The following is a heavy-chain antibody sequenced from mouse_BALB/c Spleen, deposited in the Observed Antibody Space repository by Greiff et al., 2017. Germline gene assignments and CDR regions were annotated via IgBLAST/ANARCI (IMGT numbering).Heavy chain of an antibody. CDR2: IYPGDGDT. D-gene: IGHD2-1*01. V-gene: IGHV1-82*01. CDR3: ARYGTGGNYVGAMDY. Sequence: QVQLQQSGPELVKPGASVKISCKASGYAFSSSWMNWVKQRPGQGLEWIGRIYPGDGDTNYNGKFKGKATLTADKSSSTAYMQLSSLTSVDSAVYFCARYGTGGNYVGAMDYWGQGTSVTVSS. CDR1: GYAFSSSW. J-gene: IGHJ4*01.